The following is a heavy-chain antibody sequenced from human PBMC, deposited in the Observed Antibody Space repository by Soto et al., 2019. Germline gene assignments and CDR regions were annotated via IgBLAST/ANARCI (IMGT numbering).Heavy chain of an antibody. D-gene: IGHD3-22*01. CDR1: GGCISSGDYY. CDR2: IYYSGST. Sequence: QVQLQESGPGLVKPSQALSLTCTVSGGCISSGDYYWSWIRQPPGKGLEWIGYIYYSGSTYYNPSLKSRVTLSVDASKNQFSLKLSSVTAADTAAYYCARGAGSGYIYYFDYWGQGTLVTVSS. V-gene: IGHV4-30-4*01. J-gene: IGHJ4*02. CDR3: ARGAGSGYIYYFDY.